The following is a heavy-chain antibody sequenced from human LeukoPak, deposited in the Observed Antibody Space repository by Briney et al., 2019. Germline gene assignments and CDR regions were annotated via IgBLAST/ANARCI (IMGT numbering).Heavy chain of an antibody. V-gene: IGHV3-72*01. CDR1: GFTWSDHF. CDR2: TRNKANSYIT. J-gene: IGHJ4*02. Sequence: GGSLRLSCAASGFTWSDHFLVWVRRAPGEEVELVGLTRNKANSYITKSAASATSTFTTSRDDSKNSLYLQMSSLKTDDTAMYYFASISGTFGYSGQGNLGTASS. D-gene: IGHD1-26*01. CDR3: ASISGTFGY.